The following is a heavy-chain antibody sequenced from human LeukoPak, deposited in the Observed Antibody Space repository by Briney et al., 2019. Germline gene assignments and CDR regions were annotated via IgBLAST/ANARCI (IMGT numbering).Heavy chain of an antibody. J-gene: IGHJ4*02. CDR1: GGSISSYY. CDR3: ARNAMVRGVEDYYFDY. Sequence: TPSETLSLTCTVSGGSISSYYWSWIRQPPGKGLEWIGYIYYSGSTNYNPSLKSRVTISVDTPKNQFSLKLSSVTAADTAVYYCARNAMVRGVEDYYFDYWGQGTLVTVSS. CDR2: IYYSGST. V-gene: IGHV4-59*01. D-gene: IGHD3-10*01.